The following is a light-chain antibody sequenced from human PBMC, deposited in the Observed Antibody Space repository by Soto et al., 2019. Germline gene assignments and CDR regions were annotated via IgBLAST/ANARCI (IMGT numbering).Light chain of an antibody. J-gene: IGLJ1*01. V-gene: IGLV2-14*01. Sequence: QSVLTQPASVSGSPGQSITISRTGTSSDVGAYNYVSWYQQHPGKAPKLMIYEVSNRPSGVSNRFSGSKSGNTASLTISGSQAEDEADYHCSSYTSGSSHYVFGTGTKVTVL. CDR3: SSYTSGSSHYV. CDR1: SSDVGAYNY. CDR2: EVS.